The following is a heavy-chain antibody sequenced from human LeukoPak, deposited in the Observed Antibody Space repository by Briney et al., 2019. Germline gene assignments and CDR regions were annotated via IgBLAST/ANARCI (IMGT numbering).Heavy chain of an antibody. V-gene: IGHV1-46*01. CDR1: GYTFTSYY. CDR3: ARDRNKYYYGSGTNWFDP. CDR2: INPSGGST. J-gene: IGHJ5*02. Sequence: ASVKVSCKASGYTFTSYYMHWVRQAPGQGLEWMGIINPSGGSTSYTRKFQGRVTMTRDMSTSTVYMELSSLRSEDTAVYYCARDRNKYYYGSGTNWFDPWGQGTLVTVSS. D-gene: IGHD3-10*01.